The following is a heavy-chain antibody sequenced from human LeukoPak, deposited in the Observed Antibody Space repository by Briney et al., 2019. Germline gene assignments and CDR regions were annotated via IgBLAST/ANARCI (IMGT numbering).Heavy chain of an antibody. CDR1: GFTFGDYY. CDR2: ISSTGTTR. D-gene: IGHD5-12*01. CDR3: ARSRRVATRVGSYFDY. J-gene: IGHJ4*02. Sequence: GGSLRLSCAASGFTFGDYYISWIRQSPGKGLEWVSHISSTGTTRAYADSVKGRFTISRDNTNNSLILQMSSLRVEDTAVYYCARSRRVATRVGSYFDYWGQGTLVTVSS. V-gene: IGHV3-11*01.